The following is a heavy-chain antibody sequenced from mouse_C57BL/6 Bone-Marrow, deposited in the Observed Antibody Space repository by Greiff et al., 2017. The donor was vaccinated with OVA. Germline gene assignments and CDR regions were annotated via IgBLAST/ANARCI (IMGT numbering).Heavy chain of an antibody. J-gene: IGHJ4*01. CDR3: KRLMSAMNY. Sequence: EVQLQESGAGLVKPGGSLKLSCAASGFTFSSYAMSWVRQTPEKRLEWVAYISSGGDYIYYADTVTGRFTNSRDNARNTLYLQISSVKSENTAMCYDKRLMSAMNYWGQGTTVTVSS. CDR2: ISSGGDYI. CDR1: GFTFSSYA. V-gene: IGHV5-9-1*02.